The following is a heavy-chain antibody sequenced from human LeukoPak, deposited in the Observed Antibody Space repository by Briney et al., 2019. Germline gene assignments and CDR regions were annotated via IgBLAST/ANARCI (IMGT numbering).Heavy chain of an antibody. J-gene: IGHJ6*02. Sequence: SETLSLTCTVSGGSISSSSYYWGWIRQPPGKGLEWIGSIYYSGSTYYNPSLKSRVTLSVDTSKNQFSLKLSSVTAADTAVYYCARGVRIAAHFYGMDVWGQGTTVTVSS. D-gene: IGHD6-13*01. CDR2: IYYSGST. CDR1: GGSISSSSYY. V-gene: IGHV4-39*07. CDR3: ARGVRIAAHFYGMDV.